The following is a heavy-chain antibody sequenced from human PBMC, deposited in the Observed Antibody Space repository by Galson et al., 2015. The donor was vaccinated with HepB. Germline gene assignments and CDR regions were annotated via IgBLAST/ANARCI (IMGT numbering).Heavy chain of an antibody. CDR2: IRSNAYGGTT. V-gene: IGHV3-49*04. J-gene: IGHJ4*02. D-gene: IGHD2-15*01. CDR1: GFTFGDYA. Sequence: SLRLSCAASGFTFGDYAMSWVRQAPGEGLEWVGFIRSNAYGGTTEYAASVKGRFTISRDDSKSIAYLQMNSLKTEDTAVYYCTSYSRYCSGGSCSVIDYWGQGTLVTVSS. CDR3: TSYSRYCSGGSCSVIDY.